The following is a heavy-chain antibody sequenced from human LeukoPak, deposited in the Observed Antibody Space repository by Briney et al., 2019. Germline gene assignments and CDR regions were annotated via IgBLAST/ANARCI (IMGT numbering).Heavy chain of an antibody. CDR3: ARASRVVAGAAFDI. Sequence: GGSLRLSCAASGFTVSSNYMSWVRQAPGKGLEWVSVIYSGGSTYYADSVRGRFTISRDNSKNTLYLQMNGLRAEDTAVYYCARASRVVAGAAFDIWGQGTMVTVSS. V-gene: IGHV3-53*01. CDR2: IYSGGST. J-gene: IGHJ3*02. D-gene: IGHD3-22*01. CDR1: GFTVSSNY.